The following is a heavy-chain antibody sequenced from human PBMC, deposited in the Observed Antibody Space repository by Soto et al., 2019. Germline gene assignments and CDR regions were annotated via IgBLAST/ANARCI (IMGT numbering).Heavy chain of an antibody. CDR1: GGSISSSSYY. CDR3: ARHAVHSSGFIDY. CDR2: IYYSGST. Sequence: SETLSLTCAVSGGSISSSSYYWGWIRQPPGKGLEWIGSIYYSGSTYYNPSLKSRVTISVDTSKNQFSLRLSSVTAADTAVYYCARHAVHSSGFIDYWGQGTLVTVSS. V-gene: IGHV4-39*01. J-gene: IGHJ4*02. D-gene: IGHD6-19*01.